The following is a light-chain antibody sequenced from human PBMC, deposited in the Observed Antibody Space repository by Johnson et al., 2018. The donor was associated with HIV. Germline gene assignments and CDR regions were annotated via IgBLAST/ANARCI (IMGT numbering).Light chain of an antibody. V-gene: IGLV1-51*01. J-gene: IGLJ1*01. CDR1: SSNIGNNY. CDR2: DNV. Sequence: QPVLTQPPSVSAAPGQTVTISCSGSSSNIGNNYVSWYQQVPGTAPKLLIYDNVKRPSGIPDRFSGSKSGTSATLGITGLQTGDEADYYCGTWDSSLVPFVWGTGTRALVL. CDR3: GTWDSSLVPFV.